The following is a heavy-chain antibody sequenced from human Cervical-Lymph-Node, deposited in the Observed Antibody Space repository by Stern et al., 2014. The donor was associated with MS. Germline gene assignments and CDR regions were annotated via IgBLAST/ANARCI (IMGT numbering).Heavy chain of an antibody. CDR3: SPASAI. CDR2: IRGKAKNYAT. J-gene: IGHJ3*02. Sequence: EVQLVESGGGLVQPGGSLKLSCVVSGLSFSDAAVHWVRQASGQGLEWVGRIRGKAKNYATSYAASVKGRFTLSRADSQNTAYLLMNSLKTEDTAVYYCSPASAIWGQGTAVTVSS. CDR1: GLSFSDAA. V-gene: IGHV3-73*02.